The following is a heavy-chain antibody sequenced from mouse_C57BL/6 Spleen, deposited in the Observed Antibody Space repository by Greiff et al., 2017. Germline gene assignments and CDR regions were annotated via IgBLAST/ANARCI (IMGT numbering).Heavy chain of an antibody. CDR1: GFTFTDYY. Sequence: EVMLVESGGGLVQPGGSLSLSCAASGFTFTDYYMSWVRQPPGKALEWLGFIRNKANGYTTAYSASVKGRFTISRDNSQSILYLQMNALRAEDSATYYCARSGDYDYDEGAMDYWGQGTSVTVSS. CDR3: ARSGDYDYDEGAMDY. CDR2: IRNKANGYTT. J-gene: IGHJ4*01. D-gene: IGHD2-4*01. V-gene: IGHV7-3*01.